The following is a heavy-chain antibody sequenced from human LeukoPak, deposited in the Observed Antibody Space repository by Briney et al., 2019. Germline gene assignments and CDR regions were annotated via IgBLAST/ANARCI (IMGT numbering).Heavy chain of an antibody. V-gene: IGHV1-8*03. CDR3: ATATLYYGGFDY. J-gene: IGHJ4*02. CDR1: GYTFTSYD. CDR2: MNPNSGNT. D-gene: IGHD4-23*01. Sequence: ASVKVSCKXSGYTFTSYDINWVRQATGQGLEWMGWMNPNSGNTGYAQKFQGRVTITRNTSISTAYMELSSLRSEDTAVYYCATATLYYGGFDYWGQGTLVTVSS.